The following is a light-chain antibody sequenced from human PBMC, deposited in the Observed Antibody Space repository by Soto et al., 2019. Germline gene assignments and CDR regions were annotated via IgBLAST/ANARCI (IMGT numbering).Light chain of an antibody. CDR2: EGS. Sequence: QSALTQPASVSGSPGQSITISCTGTSSDVGSYNLVSWYQHHPGKAPKLMIYEGSKRPSGVSNRFSGSKSGNTASLTISGLQAEDEADYYFFSYAGSSTFPVVFGGGTKLTVL. V-gene: IGLV2-23*03. J-gene: IGLJ2*01. CDR3: FSYAGSSTFPVV. CDR1: SSDVGSYNL.